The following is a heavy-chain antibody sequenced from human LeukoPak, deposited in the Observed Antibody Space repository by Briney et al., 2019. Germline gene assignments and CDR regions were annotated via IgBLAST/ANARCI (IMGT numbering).Heavy chain of an antibody. D-gene: IGHD3-22*01. V-gene: IGHV4-61*02. J-gene: IGHJ4*02. Sequence: SETLSLTCTVSGGSISSGSYYWSWIRQPAGKGLEWIWRIYTSGSTNYNPSLKSRVTISVDTSKNQFSLKLSSVTAADTAVYYCARGYYYDSSGYYSPLDYWGQGTLVTVSS. CDR2: IYTSGST. CDR3: ARGYYYDSSGYYSPLDY. CDR1: GGSISSGSYY.